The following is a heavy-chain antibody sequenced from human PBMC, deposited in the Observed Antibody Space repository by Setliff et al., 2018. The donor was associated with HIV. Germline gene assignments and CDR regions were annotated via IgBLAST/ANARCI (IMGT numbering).Heavy chain of an antibody. CDR1: GGSFSGYY. D-gene: IGHD5-18*01. V-gene: IGHV4-34*01. CDR3: ARRYSSSYYFDY. J-gene: IGHJ4*02. Sequence: ETLSLTCAVYGGSFSGYYWSWIRQPPGKGLEWIGEINHSGRINCNPSLKSRVTVSVDTPKNQFSLKLSSVTAADTAVYYCARRYSSSYYFDYWGQGTLVTVSS. CDR2: INHSGRI.